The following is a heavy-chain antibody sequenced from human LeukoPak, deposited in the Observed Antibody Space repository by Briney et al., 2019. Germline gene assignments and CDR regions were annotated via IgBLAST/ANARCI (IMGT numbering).Heavy chain of an antibody. V-gene: IGHV3-33*01. CDR1: GFTFSSYG. CDR2: IWYDGSNK. CDR3: ARDIPKRTPYYYDSSGYYGG. J-gene: IGHJ4*02. D-gene: IGHD3-22*01. Sequence: GGSLRLSCAASGFTFSSYGMHWVRQAPGKGLEWVAVIWYDGSNKYYADSVKGRFTISRYNSKNTLYLQMNSLRAEDTAVYYCARDIPKRTPYYYDSSGYYGGWGQGTLVTVSS.